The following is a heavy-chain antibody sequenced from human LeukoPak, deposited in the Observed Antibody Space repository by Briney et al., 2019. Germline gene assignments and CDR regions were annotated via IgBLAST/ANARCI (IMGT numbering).Heavy chain of an antibody. CDR1: GGTFSSYA. CDR3: ASQVDSSGYYSYFDY. Sequence: SVKVSCKASGGTFSSYAISWVRQAPGQGLEWMRRIIPIFGIANYAQKFQGRVTITADKSTSTAYMELSSLRSEDTAVYYCASQVDSSGYYSYFDYWGQGTLVTVSS. D-gene: IGHD3-22*01. J-gene: IGHJ4*02. CDR2: IIPIFGIA. V-gene: IGHV1-69*04.